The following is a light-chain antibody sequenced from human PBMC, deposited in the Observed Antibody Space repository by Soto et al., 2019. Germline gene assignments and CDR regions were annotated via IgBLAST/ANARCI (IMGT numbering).Light chain of an antibody. J-gene: IGKJ1*01. Sequence: IQLTQSPSTLSASVGDRVTITCRASQRLXSWLAWYQQKPGKAPKILXYKASTLESGVPSNFSGSGSGTEFTLTISSLQPEDFATYYCQQYKSYTWTFGQGTKVDI. CDR3: QQYKSYTWT. CDR1: QRLXSW. CDR2: KAS. V-gene: IGKV1-5*03.